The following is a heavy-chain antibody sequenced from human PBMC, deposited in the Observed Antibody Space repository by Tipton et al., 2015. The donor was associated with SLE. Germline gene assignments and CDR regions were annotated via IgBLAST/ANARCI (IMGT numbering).Heavy chain of an antibody. CDR1: GGSITTYY. CDR2: IYNSGST. Sequence: TLSLTCSVSGGSITTYYWSWIRRPPGKGLEWIGHIYNSGSTYYNPSLKSRVTMSIDTSKNQFSLNLSSVTAADTAVYYCARDAGGSLGMESYYYYMDVWGKGTTVTVSS. J-gene: IGHJ6*03. CDR3: ARDAGGSLGMESYYYYMDV. V-gene: IGHV4-59*01. D-gene: IGHD7-27*01.